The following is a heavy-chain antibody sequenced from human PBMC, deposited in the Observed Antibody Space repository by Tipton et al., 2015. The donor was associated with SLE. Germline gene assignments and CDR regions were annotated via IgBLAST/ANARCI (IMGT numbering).Heavy chain of an antibody. CDR1: GFTFSSYA. V-gene: IGHV3-30*04. J-gene: IGHJ3*02. D-gene: IGHD3-16*01. CDR3: ARADRWGLHAFDI. CDR2: ISYDGSNK. Sequence: SLRLSCAASGFTFSSYAMHWVRQAPGKGLEWVAVISYDGSNKYYADSVKGRFTISRDNSKNTLYLQMNSLRAEDTAVYYCARADRWGLHAFDIWGQGTMVTVSS.